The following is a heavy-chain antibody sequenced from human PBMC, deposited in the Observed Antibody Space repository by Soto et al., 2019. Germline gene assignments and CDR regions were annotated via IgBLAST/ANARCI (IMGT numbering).Heavy chain of an antibody. Sequence: EVHLVESGGGLMQPGGSLRLSCAASGFTVSSYNMIWVRQAPVKGLEWVSVTYSGGTTQYADSVMGRFTVSRDNSKNTLYLQMSSLRDDDTAVYYCARKLSGAVQGWAYGMDVWGRGTTVTVSS. CDR3: ARKLSGAVQGWAYGMDV. V-gene: IGHV3-53*02. J-gene: IGHJ6*02. CDR1: GFTVSSYN. D-gene: IGHD1-26*01. CDR2: TYSGGTT.